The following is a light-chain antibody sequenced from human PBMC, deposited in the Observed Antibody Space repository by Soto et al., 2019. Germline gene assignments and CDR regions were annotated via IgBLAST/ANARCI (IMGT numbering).Light chain of an antibody. CDR2: DAS. V-gene: IGKV3-11*01. J-gene: IGKJ1*01. Sequence: ENVLTQSPATLSLSPWERATLSCRASQSVSNNLAWYQQKPGQAPRLLIYDASNRATGSPASFSGSRSGTDFTLTISSLEPEDFAVYYCQQRNNWPTWTFGQGTKVDIK. CDR1: QSVSNN. CDR3: QQRNNWPTWT.